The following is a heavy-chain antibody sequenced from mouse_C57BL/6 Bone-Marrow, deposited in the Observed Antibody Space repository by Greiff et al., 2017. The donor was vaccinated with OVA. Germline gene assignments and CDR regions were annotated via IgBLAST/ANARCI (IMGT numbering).Heavy chain of an antibody. CDR2: ISSGGSYT. J-gene: IGHJ3*01. D-gene: IGHD2-4*01. Sequence: EVMLVESGGDLVQPGGSLKLSCAASGFTFSSYGMSWVRQTPDKRLEWVATISSGGSYTYYPDSVKGRFTISRDNAKNTLYLQMSSLKSEDTAMYYCARQLYDYDCWFAYWGQGTLVTVSA. CDR1: GFTFSSYG. CDR3: ARQLYDYDCWFAY. V-gene: IGHV5-6*02.